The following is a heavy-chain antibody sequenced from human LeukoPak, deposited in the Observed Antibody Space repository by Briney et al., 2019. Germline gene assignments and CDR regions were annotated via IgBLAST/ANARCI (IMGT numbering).Heavy chain of an antibody. J-gene: IGHJ4*02. CDR2: IIPIFGTA. D-gene: IGHD2-2*01. Sequence: GASVKVSCKASGGTFSSYAISWVRQAPGQGLEWMGGIIPIFGTANYAQKFQGRVTITADESTSTAYMDLRSLRSDDTAVYYCARVGAYCTSTSCFDYWGLGTLVTVSS. CDR1: GGTFSSYA. CDR3: ARVGAYCTSTSCFDY. V-gene: IGHV1-69*13.